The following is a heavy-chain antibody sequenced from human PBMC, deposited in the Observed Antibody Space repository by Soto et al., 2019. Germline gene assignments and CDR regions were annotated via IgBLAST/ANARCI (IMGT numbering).Heavy chain of an antibody. V-gene: IGHV3-66*01. J-gene: IGHJ3*02. CDR2: IYSGGST. D-gene: IGHD4-17*01. CDR1: GFTVSSNY. Sequence: ESGGGLVQPGGSLRLSCAASGFTVSSNYMSWVRQAPGKGLEWVSVIYSGGSTYYADSVKGRFTISRDNSKNTLYLQMNSLRAEDTAVYYCARDWPYGDYGSRAFDIWGQGTMVTVSS. CDR3: ARDWPYGDYGSRAFDI.